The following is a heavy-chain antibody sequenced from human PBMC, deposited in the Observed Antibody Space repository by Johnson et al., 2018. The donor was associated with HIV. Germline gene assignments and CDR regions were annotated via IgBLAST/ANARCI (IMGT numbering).Heavy chain of an antibody. CDR3: ARGGLGDYVVAFDI. V-gene: IGHV3-7*02. CDR2: IKQDGSEK. J-gene: IGHJ3*02. D-gene: IGHD4-17*01. CDR1: EFTFSSYW. Sequence: MQLVESGGGLVQPGGSLRLSCEASEFTFSSYWMSWVRQAPGKGLEWVANIKQDGSEKYYVDSVKGRFTISRDNAKNSLYLQMNSLRAEDTAVYYCARGGLGDYVVAFDIWGQGTMVTVSS.